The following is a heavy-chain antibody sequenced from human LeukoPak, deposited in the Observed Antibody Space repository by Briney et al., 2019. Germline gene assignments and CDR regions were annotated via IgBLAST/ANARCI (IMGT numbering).Heavy chain of an antibody. CDR1: GYSISSGYY. CDR2: IYTSGST. Sequence: SETLSLTCTVSGYSISSGYYWSWIRQPARKGLDWIGRIYTSGSTNYNPSLKSRVTMSVDTSKNQFSLKLSSVTAADTAVYYCARVSLVRGAPDYYFDYWGQGTLVTVSS. D-gene: IGHD3-10*01. V-gene: IGHV4-4*07. CDR3: ARVSLVRGAPDYYFDY. J-gene: IGHJ4*02.